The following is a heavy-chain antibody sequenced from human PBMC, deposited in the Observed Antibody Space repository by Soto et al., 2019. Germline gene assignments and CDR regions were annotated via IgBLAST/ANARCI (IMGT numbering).Heavy chain of an antibody. CDR1: GGTFSSYA. CDR3: ARDQWELLGDTFDI. V-gene: IGHV1-69*13. J-gene: IGHJ3*02. CDR2: IIPIFGTA. Sequence: SVKVSCKASGGTFSSYAISWVRQAPGQGLEWMGGIIPIFGTANYAQKFQGRVTITADESTSTAYMELSSLRSEDTAVYYCARDQWELLGDTFDIWGQGTMVTVSS. D-gene: IGHD1-26*01.